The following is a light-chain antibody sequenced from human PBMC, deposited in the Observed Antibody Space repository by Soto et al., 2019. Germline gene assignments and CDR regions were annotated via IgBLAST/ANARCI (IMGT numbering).Light chain of an antibody. CDR3: SSYAGSNNPFV. J-gene: IGLJ1*01. Sequence: QSVLTQPPSASGSPGQSVTISCTGTSSDVGKYDYVSWFQHHPGKAPKLIIYEVSKRPSGVPDRFSGSKSGNTASLTVSGLQAEDEADYYCSSYAGSNNPFVFGTGTKVTVL. CDR2: EVS. V-gene: IGLV2-8*01. CDR1: SSDVGKYDY.